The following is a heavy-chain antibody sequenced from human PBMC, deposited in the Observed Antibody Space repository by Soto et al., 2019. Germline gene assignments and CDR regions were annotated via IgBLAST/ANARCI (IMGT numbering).Heavy chain of an antibody. J-gene: IGHJ4*02. Sequence: SETLSLTCTVSGGSISSYYWSWIRQPPGKGLEWIGYIYYSGSTNYNPPLKSRVTISVDTSKNQFSLKLSLKLSSVTAADTAVYYCARRWGDYFDYWGQGTLVTVSS. CDR2: IYYSGST. CDR1: GGSISSYY. D-gene: IGHD3-16*01. V-gene: IGHV4-59*08. CDR3: ARRWGDYFDY.